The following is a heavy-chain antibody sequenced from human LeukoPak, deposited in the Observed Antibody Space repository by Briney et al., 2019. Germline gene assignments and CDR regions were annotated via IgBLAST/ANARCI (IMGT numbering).Heavy chain of an antibody. Sequence: GGSLRLSCAASGFTFSIYWMSWVRQAPGKGLEWVANIKQDGSEKYYVDSVKGRFTISRDNAKNSLYLQMNSLRAEDTAVYYCARDGQPLVGYYYYYYYMDVWGKGTTVTVSS. CDR1: GFTFSIYW. CDR3: ARDGQPLVGYYYYYYYMDV. J-gene: IGHJ6*03. CDR2: IKQDGSEK. V-gene: IGHV3-7*01.